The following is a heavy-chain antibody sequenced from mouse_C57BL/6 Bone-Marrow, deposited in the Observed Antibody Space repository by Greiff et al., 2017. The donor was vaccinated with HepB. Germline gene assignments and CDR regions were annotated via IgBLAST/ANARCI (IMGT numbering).Heavy chain of an antibody. CDR2: IDPEDGET. V-gene: IGHV14-2*01. CDR1: GFNIKDYY. J-gene: IGHJ2*01. CDR3: ASGEVYGNYVYYFDY. D-gene: IGHD2-1*01. Sequence: EVQRVESGAELVKPGASVKLSCTASGFNIKDYYMHWVKQRTEQGLEWIGRIDPEDGETKYAPKFQGKATITADTSSNTAYLQLSSLTSEDTAVYYCASGEVYGNYVYYFDYWGQGTTLTVSS.